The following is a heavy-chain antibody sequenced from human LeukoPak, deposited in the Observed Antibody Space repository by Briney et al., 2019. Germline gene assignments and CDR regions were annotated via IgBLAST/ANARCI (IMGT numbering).Heavy chain of an antibody. Sequence: SETLSLTCTVSGDSISSYYWNWIRQSPGKGPEWIGYIYYSGSTNYNPSLRSRVTISVDTSKTQFSLNLSSVTAADTAVYYCARARYSDSRAFDIWGQGTLVTVSS. V-gene: IGHV4-59*01. D-gene: IGHD4-11*01. CDR3: ARARYSDSRAFDI. J-gene: IGHJ3*02. CDR1: GDSISSYY. CDR2: IYYSGST.